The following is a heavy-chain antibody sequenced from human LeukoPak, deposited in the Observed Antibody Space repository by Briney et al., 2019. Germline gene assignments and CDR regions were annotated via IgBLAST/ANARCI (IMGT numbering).Heavy chain of an antibody. CDR1: GCSLTGYH. V-gene: IGHV4-4*08. J-gene: IGHJ3*02. Sequence: ASETLSLTCTVSGCSLTGYHWSWIRRPPGKGLEWIGYIYSSGSTEYKPSLKSRATISAYTSKNQFSLKLTSVTAADTAIYYCARRNDFDIWGQGTMVTVSS. CDR3: ARRNDFDI. CDR2: IYSSGST.